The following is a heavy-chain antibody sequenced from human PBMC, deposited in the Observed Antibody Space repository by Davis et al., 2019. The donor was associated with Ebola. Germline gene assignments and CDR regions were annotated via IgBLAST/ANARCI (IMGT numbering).Heavy chain of an antibody. V-gene: IGHV3-15*01. CDR1: GFTFSKAW. CDR3: NILWELKNY. CDR2: IRSKIEGGTT. J-gene: IGHJ4*02. D-gene: IGHD1-26*01. Sequence: PGGSLRLSCAASGFTFSKAWMSWVRQAPGKGLEWIGRIRSKIEGGTTDYAAPVKGRFTISRDDSKNTLYLQMNSLKTEDTGVYYCNILWELKNYWGQGILVTVSA.